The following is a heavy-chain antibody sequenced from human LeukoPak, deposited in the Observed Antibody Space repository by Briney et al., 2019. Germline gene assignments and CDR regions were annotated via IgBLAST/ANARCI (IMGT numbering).Heavy chain of an antibody. D-gene: IGHD3-10*01. CDR1: GGSISSGGYY. Sequence: SETLSLTCTVSGGSISSGGYYWSWIRQPPGKGLEWIGYIYHSGSTYYNPSLKSRVTISLDRSKNQFSLKLSSLTAAGTAVYYCARDSRRPMVRGVPWGQGTLVTVSS. CDR3: ARDSRRPMVRGVP. J-gene: IGHJ4*02. V-gene: IGHV4-30-2*01. CDR2: IYHSGST.